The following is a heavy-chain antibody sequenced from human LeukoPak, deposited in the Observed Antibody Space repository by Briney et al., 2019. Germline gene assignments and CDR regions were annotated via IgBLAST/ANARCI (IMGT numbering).Heavy chain of an antibody. Sequence: PGGSLRLSCAASEFIFSDYAMDWVRQAPGKGLEWVAIISDYGSNRYYADSVRGRFTISRDNSKNTPYLQMNNLRAEDTAVYYCARTHDYGDSRDAFDVWGQGTMVTVSS. CDR1: EFIFSDYA. J-gene: IGHJ3*01. D-gene: IGHD4-17*01. V-gene: IGHV3-30*04. CDR2: ISDYGSNR. CDR3: ARTHDYGDSRDAFDV.